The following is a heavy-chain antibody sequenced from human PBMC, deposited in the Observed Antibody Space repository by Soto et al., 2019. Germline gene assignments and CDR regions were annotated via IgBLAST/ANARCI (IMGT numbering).Heavy chain of an antibody. V-gene: IGHV1-69*01. J-gene: IGHJ5*02. Sequence: QVQLVQSGAEVKKPGSSVKVSCKAPGGTFSSYAISWVRQAPGQGLEWMGGIIPMYGTVNYAQKFQGRVTITADESTSTVYIELSSLRAADTAVYYCARDLGGCSAGSCRHNWFDPWGQGTLVTVSS. CDR3: ARDLGGCSAGSCRHNWFDP. CDR1: GGTFSSYA. CDR2: IIPMYGTV. D-gene: IGHD2-15*01.